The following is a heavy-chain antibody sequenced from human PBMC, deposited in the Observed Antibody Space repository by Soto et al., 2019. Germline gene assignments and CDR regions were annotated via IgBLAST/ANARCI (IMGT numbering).Heavy chain of an antibody. CDR1: GYTFTSYA. J-gene: IGHJ2*01. Sequence: QVQLVQSGAEVKKPGASVKVSCKASGYTFTSYAMHWVRQAPGPRLEWMGWINAGNGNTKYSQKFQGRVTITMDTSSSTAYMELSSLRSEDTAVYYCAIGGSLYLYVDLWGRGTLVTVSS. V-gene: IGHV1-3*01. CDR3: AIGGSLYLYVDL. D-gene: IGHD1-26*01. CDR2: INAGNGNT.